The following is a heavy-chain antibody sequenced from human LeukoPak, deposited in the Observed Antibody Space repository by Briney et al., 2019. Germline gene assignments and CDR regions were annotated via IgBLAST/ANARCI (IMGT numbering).Heavy chain of an antibody. Sequence: EASVKVSCKASGGTFSSYAISWVRQAPGQGLEWMGGIIPIFGTANYAQKFQGRVTITTDESTSTAYMELSSLRSEDTAVYYCASAPGTIFGASYYFDYWGQGTLVTVSS. CDR3: ASAPGTIFGASYYFDY. CDR2: IIPIFGTA. J-gene: IGHJ4*02. V-gene: IGHV1-69*05. CDR1: GGTFSSYA. D-gene: IGHD3-3*01.